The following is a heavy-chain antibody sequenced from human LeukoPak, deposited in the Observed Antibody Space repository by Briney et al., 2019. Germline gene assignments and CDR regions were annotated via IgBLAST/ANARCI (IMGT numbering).Heavy chain of an antibody. CDR3: ARWFGDPEGY. Sequence: RGESLKISCKGSGYSFTSYWIGWVRQMPGKGLEWMGRIDPIDSYTNYSPSFQGHVTISADKSISTAYLQWSSLKASDTAMYYCARWFGDPEGYWGQGTLVTVSS. V-gene: IGHV5-10-1*01. CDR1: GYSFTSYW. J-gene: IGHJ4*02. CDR2: IDPIDSYT. D-gene: IGHD3-10*01.